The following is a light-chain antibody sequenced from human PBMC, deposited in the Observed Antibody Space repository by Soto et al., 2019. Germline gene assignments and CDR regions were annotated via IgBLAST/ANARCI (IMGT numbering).Light chain of an antibody. CDR1: QGISTY. V-gene: IGKV1-17*03. CDR2: AAS. Sequence: DIQMTQSPSAMYASVGDRVTITCPASQGISTYLAWCQQKPGQVPKRLIYAASSLQSGVPSRFSGSGSGTEFTLPVSSRQPGDFATYYCLQHNSYPRTFGQGTKVEI. J-gene: IGKJ1*01. CDR3: LQHNSYPRT.